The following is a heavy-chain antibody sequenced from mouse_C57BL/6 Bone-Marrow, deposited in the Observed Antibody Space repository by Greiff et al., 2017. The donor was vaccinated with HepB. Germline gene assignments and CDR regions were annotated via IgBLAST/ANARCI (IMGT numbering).Heavy chain of an antibody. V-gene: IGHV14-4*01. J-gene: IGHJ1*03. CDR2: IDPENGDT. Sequence: EVKLQESGAELVRPGASVKLSCTASGFNIKDDYMHWVKQRPEQGLEWIGWIDPENGDTEYASKFQGKATITADTSSNTAYLQLSSLTSEDTAVYYCTTTVVAPSYWYFDVWGTGTTVTVSS. CDR3: TTTVVAPSYWYFDV. CDR1: GFNIKDDY. D-gene: IGHD1-1*01.